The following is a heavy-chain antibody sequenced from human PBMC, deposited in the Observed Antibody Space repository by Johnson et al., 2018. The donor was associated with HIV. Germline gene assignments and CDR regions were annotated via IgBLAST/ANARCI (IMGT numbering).Heavy chain of an antibody. CDR1: GFTVSRYY. V-gene: IGHV3-66*01. CDR3: ARVTPQRGGNDAFDI. Sequence: EVQLVESGGGVVQPGGSLRLSCAASGFTVSRYYMSWVRQAPGKGLEWVSVIYRDGSIYYAEPVKGRCTISRDNSKNTRYLQMNSLRAEDTAVYYCARVTPQRGGNDAFDIWGQGTMVTVSS. CDR2: IYRDGSI. J-gene: IGHJ3*02. D-gene: IGHD3-16*01.